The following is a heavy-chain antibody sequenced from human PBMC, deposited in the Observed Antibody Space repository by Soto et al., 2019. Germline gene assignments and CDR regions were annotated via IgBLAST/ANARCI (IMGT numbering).Heavy chain of an antibody. CDR2: IYSGGNT. J-gene: IGHJ6*02. CDR1: EFTVSSSY. CDR3: ARDSVAGGYYYYYGLDV. Sequence: EVHLVETGGGLIQPGGSLRLSCAAAEFTVSSSYMSWVRQAPGKGLEWVSMIYSGGNTYYADFVKGRFTISRDNSENTLCLEMNRLRAEDTAVYYCARDSVAGGYYYYYGLDVWGQGTTVTVSS. D-gene: IGHD2-15*01. V-gene: IGHV3-53*02.